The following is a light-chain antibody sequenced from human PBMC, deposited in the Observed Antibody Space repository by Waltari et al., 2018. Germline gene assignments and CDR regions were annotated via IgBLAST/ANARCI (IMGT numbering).Light chain of an antibody. CDR3: QQFNTGYS. CDR1: RAIANN. V-gene: IGKV3-15*01. CDR2: DAS. Sequence: EIVMMQSPVTLSVSPGEAATLSCRANRAIANNLAWYQQKPGQPLRLLIYDASTRATGIPARFSGSWSGAEFTLTITSLQSEDSAVYFCQQFNTGYSFGQGTKLEIK. J-gene: IGKJ2*01.